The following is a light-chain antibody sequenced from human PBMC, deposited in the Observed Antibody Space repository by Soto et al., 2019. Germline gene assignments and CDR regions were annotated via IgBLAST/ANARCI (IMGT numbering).Light chain of an antibody. J-gene: IGKJ5*01. CDR2: GAS. CDR3: QQYGSSLIT. Sequence: EIVLTQSPGTVSLSPGERATLSCRASQSVSSSYLAWYQQKPGQAPRLLIYGASSRATGIPDRFSGSGSGTDFTLTISRLEPVDFAVYYCQQYGSSLITFGQGTRLEIK. CDR1: QSVSSSY. V-gene: IGKV3-20*01.